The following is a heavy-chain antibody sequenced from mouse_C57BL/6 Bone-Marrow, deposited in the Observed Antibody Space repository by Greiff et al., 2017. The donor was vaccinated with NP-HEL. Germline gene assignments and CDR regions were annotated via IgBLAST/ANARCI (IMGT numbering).Heavy chain of an antibody. V-gene: IGHV1-19*01. CDR1: GYTFTDYY. CDR3: ARKRGEIYYYGSSPAWFAY. Sequence: VQLQQSGPVLVKPGASVKMSCKASGYTFTDYYMNWVKQSHGKSLEWIGVINPYNGGTSYNQKFKGKATLTVDKSSSTAYMELNSLTSKDSAVYYCARKRGEIYYYGSSPAWFAYWGQGTLVTVSA. D-gene: IGHD1-1*01. CDR2: INPYNGGT. J-gene: IGHJ3*01.